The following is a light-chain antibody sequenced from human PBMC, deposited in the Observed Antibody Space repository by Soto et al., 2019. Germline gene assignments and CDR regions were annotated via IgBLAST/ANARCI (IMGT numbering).Light chain of an antibody. CDR1: QSVSSY. CDR2: DAS. V-gene: IGKV3-11*01. CDR3: QHRSNWPRT. J-gene: IGKJ2*01. Sequence: EIVLTQSPATLSLSPGERATLSCRASQSVSSYLAWYQQKPGQAPRLLIYDASNRATGIPDRFRGSGSGTDFTLTISGLEPEDFAVYYCQHRSNWPRTFGQGTNLEI.